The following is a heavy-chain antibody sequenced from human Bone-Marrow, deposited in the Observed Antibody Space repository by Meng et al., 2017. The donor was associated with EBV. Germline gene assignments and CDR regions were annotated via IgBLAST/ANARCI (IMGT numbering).Heavy chain of an antibody. D-gene: IGHD3-22*01. CDR2: INHSGST. CDR3: ARLVLGGDYDDSSEYYYTNLDY. J-gene: IGHJ4*02. Sequence: QLKQWGARLLKPSETLSRALAVEGGSFSRYDWSSIRQPPGKALEWIGEINHSGSTNYNPSLKSRVTISVDTSKNQFSLMLSSVTAADTAVYYCARLVLGGDYDDSSEYYYTNLDYWGQGILVTVSS. CDR1: GGSFSRYD. V-gene: IGHV4-34*01.